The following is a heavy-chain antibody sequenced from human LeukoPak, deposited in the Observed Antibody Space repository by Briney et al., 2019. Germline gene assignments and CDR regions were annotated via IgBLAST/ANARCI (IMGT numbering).Heavy chain of an antibody. CDR3: ARVAQWLARYYYYGMDV. CDR1: GFTVSSNY. J-gene: IGHJ6*02. V-gene: IGHV3-66*01. D-gene: IGHD6-19*01. Sequence: GGSLRLSCAASGFTVSSNYMSWVRQAPGKGLEWVSVIYSGGSTYYADSVRGRFTISRDNSKNTLYLQMNSLRAEDTAVYYCARVAQWLARYYYYGMDVWGQGTTVSVSS. CDR2: IYSGGST.